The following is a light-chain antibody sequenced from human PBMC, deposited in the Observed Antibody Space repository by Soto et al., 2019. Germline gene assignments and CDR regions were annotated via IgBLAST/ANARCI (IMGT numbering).Light chain of an antibody. V-gene: IGKV1-5*03. J-gene: IGKJ4*01. CDR1: QSISSW. Sequence: DIQMTQSPSTLSASVGDRVTITCRASQSISSWLAWYQQKPGKAPKLLIYKASSLESGVPSRFSGSGSGTEFTLTISSLQPDDFATYYCQQYNSYPQGLTFGGGTKVDIK. CDR3: QQYNSYPQGLT. CDR2: KAS.